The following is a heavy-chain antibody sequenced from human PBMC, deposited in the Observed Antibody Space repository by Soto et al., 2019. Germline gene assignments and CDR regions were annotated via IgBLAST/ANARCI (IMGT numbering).Heavy chain of an antibody. J-gene: IGHJ4*02. D-gene: IGHD6-13*01. V-gene: IGHV1-69*01. CDR1: EGTFNSYA. Sequence: QAQVVQSGAEVRKPGSSVKLSCKASEGTFNSYAIAWVRQAPGQGLEWMGGIIPYYNTLNYAQKFQDRVTITADDSTNTVYTELSSLRSDDTAVYFCASWASRWYPYFFDSWAQGTLVTVSS. CDR2: IIPYYNTL. CDR3: ASWASRWYPYFFDS.